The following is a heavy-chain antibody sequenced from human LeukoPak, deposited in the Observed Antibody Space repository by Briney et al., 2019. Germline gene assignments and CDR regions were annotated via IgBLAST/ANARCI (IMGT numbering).Heavy chain of an antibody. D-gene: IGHD3-10*01. J-gene: IGHJ4*02. CDR1: GXTFSNYS. CDR2: ISSSSSYI. V-gene: IGHV3-21*01. CDR3: AREEDWFGELLYGNLDY. Sequence: GGSLRLSCAASGXTFSNYSLNWVRQAPGKGLEWVSSISSSSSYIYYADSVKGRFTISRDNATNSLYLQMNSLRAEDTAVYYCAREEDWFGELLYGNLDYWGQGTLVTVSS.